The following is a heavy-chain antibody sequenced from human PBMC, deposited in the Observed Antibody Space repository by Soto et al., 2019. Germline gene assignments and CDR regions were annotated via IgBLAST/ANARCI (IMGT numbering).Heavy chain of an antibody. CDR3: AGVQYSGYDFRLAFDI. Sequence: QVQLVQSGAQVKKPGASVKVSCKASGYTFDNYALHWVRQAPGRRLEWMGWIHAGNGYTKYSQSLQGRVTITRDTSASTVHMDLSRLGSEDRAVDFCAGVQYSGYDFRLAFDIWGQGTMVTVSS. CDR2: IHAGNGYT. V-gene: IGHV1-3*03. J-gene: IGHJ3*02. D-gene: IGHD5-12*01. CDR1: GYTFDNYA.